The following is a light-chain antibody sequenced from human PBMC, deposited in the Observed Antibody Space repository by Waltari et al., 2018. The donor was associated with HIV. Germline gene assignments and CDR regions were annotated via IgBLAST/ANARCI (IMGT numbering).Light chain of an antibody. CDR1: KLGDKY. CDR2: QDT. V-gene: IGLV3-1*01. J-gene: IGLJ3*02. CDR3: QAWDSSNWV. Sequence: SYELTQPPSVSVSPGQTANISCSGDKLGDKYVCWYRQKPGQSPVLVIYQDTKRPAGIPGRFSWYKSGNTATLTISGTQAMDDADYYCQAWDSSNWVFGGGTKLTVL.